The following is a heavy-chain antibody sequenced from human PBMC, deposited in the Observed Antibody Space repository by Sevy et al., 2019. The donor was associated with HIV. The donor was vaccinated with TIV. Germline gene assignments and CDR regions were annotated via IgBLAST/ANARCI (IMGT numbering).Heavy chain of an antibody. V-gene: IGHV6-1*01. CDR3: ARAIAVRTSGMDV. Sequence: SQTLSLTCAISGDSVSSNSVAWNWIRQSPSRGLEWLGRTYYRSKWYNDYAVSVKSRITINPDTSKNQFSLQLNSVTPEDTAVYYCARAIAVRTSGMDVWGQGTTVTVSS. CDR1: GDSVSSNSVA. D-gene: IGHD6-19*01. J-gene: IGHJ6*02. CDR2: TYYRSKWYN.